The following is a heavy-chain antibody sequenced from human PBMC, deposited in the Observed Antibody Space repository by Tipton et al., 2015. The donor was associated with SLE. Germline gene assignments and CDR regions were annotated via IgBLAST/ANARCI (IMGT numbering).Heavy chain of an antibody. CDR2: ISYDGSNK. J-gene: IGHJ6*03. CDR1: GFTFSSYA. CDR3: AREGYYGSGSPWYYYYYMDV. D-gene: IGHD3-10*01. V-gene: IGHV3-30-3*01. Sequence: SLRLSCAASGFTFSSYAMHWVRQAPGKGLEWVAVISYDGSNKYYADSVKGRFTISRDNSKNTLYLQMNSLRAEDTAVYYCAREGYYGSGSPWYYYYYMDVWGKGTTVTVSS.